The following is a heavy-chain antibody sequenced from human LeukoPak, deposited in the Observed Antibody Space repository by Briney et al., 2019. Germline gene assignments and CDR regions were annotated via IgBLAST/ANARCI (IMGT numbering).Heavy chain of an antibody. CDR3: ASWDAPGFDY. Sequence: ASVKVSCKASGYTFTGYYMHWVRQAPGQGLEWMGWINPKNGGRSYAQKFQARVTMTTDTSTNTAYMELSSLRFDDTAVYYCASWDAPGFDYWGQGTLATVSS. CDR2: INPKNGGR. D-gene: IGHD1-26*01. CDR1: GYTFTGYY. J-gene: IGHJ4*02. V-gene: IGHV1-2*02.